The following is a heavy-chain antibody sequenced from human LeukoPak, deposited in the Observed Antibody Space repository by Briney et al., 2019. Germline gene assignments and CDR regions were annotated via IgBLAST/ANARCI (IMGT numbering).Heavy chain of an antibody. Sequence: MAGGSLRLSCAASGFTSSNAWMSWVRQAPGKGLEWVGRIKSKTDGGTTDYAAPVKGRFTISRDDSKNTLFLQMNSLKTEDTAVYYCTTDGYCSGGNCYSFDYWGQGILVTVSA. J-gene: IGHJ4*02. CDR2: IKSKTDGGTT. CDR1: GFTSSNAW. D-gene: IGHD2-15*01. CDR3: TTDGYCSGGNCYSFDY. V-gene: IGHV3-15*01.